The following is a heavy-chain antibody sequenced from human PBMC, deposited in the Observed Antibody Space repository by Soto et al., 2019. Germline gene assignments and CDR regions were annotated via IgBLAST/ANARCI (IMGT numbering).Heavy chain of an antibody. J-gene: IGHJ3*02. CDR1: GGATSSGDYY. Sequence: PSETLSLTCTVSGGATSSGDYYWSWIRQPPGKGLEWIGYIYSSGVTYYNPSLKSRITISVDTSKNQFSLKLTSVTAADTAVYYCARVPDGFDIWGQGTMVTVSS. CDR3: ARVPDGFDI. CDR2: IYSSGVT. V-gene: IGHV4-30-4*01.